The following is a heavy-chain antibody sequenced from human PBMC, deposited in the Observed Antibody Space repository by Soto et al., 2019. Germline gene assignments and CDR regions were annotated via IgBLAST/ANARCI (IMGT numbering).Heavy chain of an antibody. V-gene: IGHV3-21*01. CDR3: AREMSSSGNTD. CDR1: GFTFSSYS. D-gene: IGHD3-3*01. CDR2: ISSSSSYI. J-gene: IGHJ4*02. Sequence: EVQLVESGGGLVKPGGSLRLSCAASGFTFSSYSMNWVRQAPGKGLEWVSSISSSSSYIYYADSVKGRFTISRDNAKNSLYLQMYSLRAEDTAVYYCAREMSSSGNTDWGQGTLVTVSS.